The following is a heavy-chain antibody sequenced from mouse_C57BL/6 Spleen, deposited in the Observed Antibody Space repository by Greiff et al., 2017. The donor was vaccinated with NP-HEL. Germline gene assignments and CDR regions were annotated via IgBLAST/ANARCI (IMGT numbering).Heavy chain of an antibody. CDR3: ARKGTEAMDY. CDR1: GYTFTSYW. D-gene: IGHD3-3*01. V-gene: IGHV1-52*01. J-gene: IGHJ4*01. CDR2: IDPSDSET. Sequence: QVHLQQPGAELVRPGSSVKLSCKASGYTFTSYWMHWVKQRPIQGLEWIGNIDPSDSETHYNQKFKDKATLTVDKSSSTAYMQLSSLTSEDSAVYYCARKGTEAMDYWGQGTSVTVSS.